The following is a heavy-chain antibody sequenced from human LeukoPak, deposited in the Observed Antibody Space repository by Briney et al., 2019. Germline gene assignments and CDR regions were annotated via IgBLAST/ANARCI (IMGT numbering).Heavy chain of an antibody. CDR1: GFAVSSNY. J-gene: IGHJ4*02. D-gene: IGHD3-10*01. CDR3: AKLKGWYGEGYFDY. Sequence: PGGSLRLSCAASGFAVSSNYMSWVRQAPGKGLEWVSVIYSDGRTYYADSVKGRFTISRDISKNTPFLQMTSLRAEDTAVYYCAKLKGWYGEGYFDYWGQGTLVTVSS. V-gene: IGHV3-53*01. CDR2: IYSDGRT.